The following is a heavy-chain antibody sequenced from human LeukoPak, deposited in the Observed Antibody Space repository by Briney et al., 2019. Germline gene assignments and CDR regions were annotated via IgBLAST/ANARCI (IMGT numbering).Heavy chain of an antibody. Sequence: GGSLRLSCAASGFTFSSYSMNWVRQAPGKGLEWVSSISSSSSYIYYADSVKGRFTISSDNAKNSLYLQMNSLGAEDTAVYYCARSPAYSSVDYWGQGTLVTVSS. CDR1: GFTFSSYS. V-gene: IGHV3-21*01. J-gene: IGHJ4*02. CDR2: ISSSSSYI. D-gene: IGHD4-11*01. CDR3: ARSPAYSSVDY.